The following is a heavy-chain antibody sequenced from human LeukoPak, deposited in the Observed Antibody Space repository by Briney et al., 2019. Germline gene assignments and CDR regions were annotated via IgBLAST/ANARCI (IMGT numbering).Heavy chain of an antibody. D-gene: IGHD5-18*01. CDR3: ARSQEIQLWFAFDY. CDR1: GFTFNSYA. J-gene: IGHJ4*02. V-gene: IGHV3-30*04. CDR2: ISYDGRNK. Sequence: GGSLRLSCAASGFTFNSYAMHWVRQDPGKGLEWMAVISYDGRNKYYADSVKGRFTISRDNSKNTLYLQMNSLGAEDTAVYYCARSQEIQLWFAFDYWGQGTLVTVSS.